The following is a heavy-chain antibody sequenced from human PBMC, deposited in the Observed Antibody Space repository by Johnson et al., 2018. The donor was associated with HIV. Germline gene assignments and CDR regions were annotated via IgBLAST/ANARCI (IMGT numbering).Heavy chain of an antibody. J-gene: IGHJ3*02. Sequence: QVQLVESGGGVVQPGRSLRLSCAASGFTFSSYAMHWVRQAPGKGLEWVAVISYDGSDKYYADSVKGRFTISRDSSKNTLYLQMNSLRAEDTAVYYCAGGYGSGSGDAFDIWGQGTMVTVSS. CDR1: GFTFSSYA. CDR2: ISYDGSDK. CDR3: AGGYGSGSGDAFDI. D-gene: IGHD3-10*01. V-gene: IGHV3-30*04.